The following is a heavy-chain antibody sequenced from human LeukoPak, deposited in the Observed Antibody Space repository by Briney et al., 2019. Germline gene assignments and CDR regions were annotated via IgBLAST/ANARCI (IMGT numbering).Heavy chain of an antibody. CDR1: GGSFSGYY. J-gene: IGHJ4*02. V-gene: IGHV4-34*01. CDR2: INHSGST. CDR3: ARGELTFDY. Sequence: PSETLSLTCAVYGGSFSGYYWSWIRQPPGKGLEWIGEINHSGSTNYNPSLKSRVTISVDTSKNQFSLKLSSMTAADTAVYYCARGELTFDYWGQGTLVTVSS. D-gene: IGHD1-26*01.